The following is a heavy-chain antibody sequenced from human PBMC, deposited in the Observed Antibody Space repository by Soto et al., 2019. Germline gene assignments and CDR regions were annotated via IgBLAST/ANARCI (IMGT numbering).Heavy chain of an antibody. CDR2: IYYSGST. V-gene: IGHV4-59*01. CDR3: ARPKGDHRATYDSSDYWALDI. Sequence: SETLSLTCTVSGGSISSYYWSWIRQPPGKGLEWIANIYYSGSTNYNPSLKSRVTISVDTSKNQFSLKLSSVTAVDTAVYYCARPKGDHRATYDSSDYWALDIWGQGTMVTVSS. J-gene: IGHJ3*02. CDR1: GGSISSYY. D-gene: IGHD3-22*01.